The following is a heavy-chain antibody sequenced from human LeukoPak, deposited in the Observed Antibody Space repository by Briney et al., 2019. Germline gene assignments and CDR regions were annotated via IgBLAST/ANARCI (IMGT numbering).Heavy chain of an antibody. D-gene: IGHD6-19*01. CDR1: GFTFSSYA. Sequence: GGSLRLSCAASGFTFSSYAMSWARQAPGKGLEWVSVISDSGSNTYYVDSVKGRFTISRDNSKNTLYLQMNSLRAEDTAVYYCARSVYDYYGMDVWGQGTTVTVSS. V-gene: IGHV3-23*01. J-gene: IGHJ6*02. CDR3: ARSVYDYYGMDV. CDR2: ISDSGSNT.